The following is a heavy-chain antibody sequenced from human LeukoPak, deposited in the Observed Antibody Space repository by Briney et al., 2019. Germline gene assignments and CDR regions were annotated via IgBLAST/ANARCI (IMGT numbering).Heavy chain of an antibody. CDR1: GFAFSNYA. CDR2: IGNGGSI. V-gene: IGHV3-64*01. CDR3: ARDFRYSSGFDY. J-gene: IGHJ4*02. Sequence: GGSLRLSCVASGFAFSNYALHWVRQAPGKGLQYVSGIGNGGSIDYANSVKGRFTISRDNSKNTLYLQMGSLRPEDMAVYYCARDFRYSSGFDYWGQGTLVTVSS. D-gene: IGHD6-13*01.